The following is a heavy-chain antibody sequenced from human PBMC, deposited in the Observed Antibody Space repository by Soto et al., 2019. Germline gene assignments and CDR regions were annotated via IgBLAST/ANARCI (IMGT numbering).Heavy chain of an antibody. Sequence: ASVKVSCKASGYTFTGYYMHWVRQAPGQGLAWMGWINPNGGGTNYAQKFQGWVTMTRDTSISTAYMELSRLRSDDTTVYYCARSSTYYDFWSGYPASNYYYYGMDVWGQGTTVTVSS. CDR1: GYTFTGYY. CDR3: ARSSTYYDFWSGYPASNYYYYGMDV. CDR2: INPNGGGT. J-gene: IGHJ6*02. D-gene: IGHD3-3*01. V-gene: IGHV1-2*04.